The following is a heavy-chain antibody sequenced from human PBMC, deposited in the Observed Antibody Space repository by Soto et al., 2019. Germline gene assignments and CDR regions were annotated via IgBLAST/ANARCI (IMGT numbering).Heavy chain of an antibody. CDR3: ARRMTWSLWCFDL. CDR1: GYTFKDYD. V-gene: IGHV1-8*01. D-gene: IGHD3-3*01. J-gene: IGHJ2*01. Sequence: QVQLLQSGAEVKKPGTSVRVSCRASGYTFKDYDINWVRRAPGQGLEWMGWMNPNSGNTAYARKFHDRITMTRSVSARTAFMELRSLTPEDPAVYYCARRMTWSLWCFDLWGSGTQVTVSS. CDR2: MNPNSGNT.